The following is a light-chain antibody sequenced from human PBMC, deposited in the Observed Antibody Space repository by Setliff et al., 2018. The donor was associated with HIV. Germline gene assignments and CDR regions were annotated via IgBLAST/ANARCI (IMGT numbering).Light chain of an antibody. CDR2: EVS. V-gene: IGLV2-18*02. Sequence: QSALTQPPYVSGAPGQSVTISCTGSTSDIGHYNRVSWYQQPPGAAPKLIMYEVSHRLSGVPDRFSGSKSGSTASLTISGLQPEDEADYYCSSYTTSITFVFGTGTKVTVL. J-gene: IGLJ1*01. CDR3: SSYTTSITFV. CDR1: TSDIGHYNR.